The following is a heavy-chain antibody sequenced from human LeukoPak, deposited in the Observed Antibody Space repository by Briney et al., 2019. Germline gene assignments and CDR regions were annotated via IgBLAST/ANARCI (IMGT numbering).Heavy chain of an antibody. V-gene: IGHV1-18*01. Sequence: GASVKVSCKASGYTFTSYGISWVRQAPGQGLEWMGWISAYNGNTNYAQKLQGRVTMTTDTSTSTAYMELRSLRSDDTAVYYCARDQRIAARPATAIPQYWGQGTLVTVSS. CDR1: GYTFTSYG. CDR3: ARDQRIAARPATAIPQY. CDR2: ISAYNGNT. J-gene: IGHJ4*02. D-gene: IGHD2-2*02.